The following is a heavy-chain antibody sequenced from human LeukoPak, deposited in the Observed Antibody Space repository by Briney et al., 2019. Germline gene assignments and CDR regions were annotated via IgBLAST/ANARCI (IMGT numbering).Heavy chain of an antibody. Sequence: SGPTLVKPTQTLTLTCTFSGFSLSTSGVGVGWIRQPPGKALEWLALIYWNDDKRYSPSLKSRLTITKDTSKNQVVLTMTNMDPVDTATYYCAHRGGYYDFWSGYSDFDYWGQGTLVTVSS. CDR1: GFSLSTSGVG. CDR2: IYWNDDK. V-gene: IGHV2-5*01. J-gene: IGHJ4*02. CDR3: AHRGGYYDFWSGYSDFDY. D-gene: IGHD3-3*01.